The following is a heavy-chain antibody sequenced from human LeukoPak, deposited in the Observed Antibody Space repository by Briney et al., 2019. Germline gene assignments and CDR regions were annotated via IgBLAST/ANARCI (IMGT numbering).Heavy chain of an antibody. CDR1: GGTFRSYA. V-gene: IGHV1-69*04. J-gene: IGHJ4*02. CDR2: IIPILGIA. Sequence: SVKVSCKASGGTFRSYAISWVRQAPGQGLEWMGRIIPILGIANYAQKSQGRVTITADKSTSTAYMELSSLRSEDTAVYYCARGYCSSTSCYTTRFDYWGQGTLVTVSS. D-gene: IGHD2-2*02. CDR3: ARGYCSSTSCYTTRFDY.